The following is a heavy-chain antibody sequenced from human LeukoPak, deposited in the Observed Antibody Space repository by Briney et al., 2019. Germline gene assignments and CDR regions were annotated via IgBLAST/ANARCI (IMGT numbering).Heavy chain of an antibody. D-gene: IGHD2-8*02. CDR3: AREDCTGSYCYYFDP. J-gene: IGHJ4*02. Sequence: GGSLRLSCAASGFTFSDYYMTWIRQAPGKGLEWVSKISSSGNTVYYADSVKGRFTISGDNAKNSLYLQMNSLRVEDTAVYYCAREDCTGSYCYYFDPWGQGTLVTVSS. V-gene: IGHV3-11*04. CDR1: GFTFSDYY. CDR2: ISSSGNTV.